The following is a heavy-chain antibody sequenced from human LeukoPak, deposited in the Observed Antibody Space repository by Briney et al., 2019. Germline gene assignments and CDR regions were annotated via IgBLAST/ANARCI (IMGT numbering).Heavy chain of an antibody. CDR2: ISGSGGAT. CDR3: ARGGVDYYGSGAYYLMYYFDY. D-gene: IGHD3-10*01. Sequence: GGSLRLSCAASGFTFNTYGMSWVRQAPGKGLEWVSGISGSGGATYYADSVKGRFTISRDDPHNTLYLQMNSLRAEDTAVYFCARGGVDYYGSGAYYLMYYFDYWGQGALVTVSS. J-gene: IGHJ4*02. CDR1: GFTFNTYG. V-gene: IGHV3-23*01.